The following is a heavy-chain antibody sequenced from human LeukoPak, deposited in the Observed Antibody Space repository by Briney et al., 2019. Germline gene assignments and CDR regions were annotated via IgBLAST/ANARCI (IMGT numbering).Heavy chain of an antibody. CDR2: INHSGST. CDR1: GVSIRSSNSY. J-gene: IGHJ4*02. Sequence: SENLSLTCTVSGVSIRSSNSYWGWIRQPPGKGLEWIGEINHSGSTDYNPSLKSRVTISVDTSKNQFSLKLSSVTAADTAVYYCARGPGLLWFGEAEDDYWGQGTLVTVSS. V-gene: IGHV4-39*07. D-gene: IGHD3-10*01. CDR3: ARGPGLLWFGEAEDDY.